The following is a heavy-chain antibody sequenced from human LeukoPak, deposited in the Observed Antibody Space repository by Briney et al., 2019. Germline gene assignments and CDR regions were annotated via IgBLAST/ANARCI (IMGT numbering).Heavy chain of an antibody. CDR1: RGTFSSYA. CDR2: IIPIFGTA. D-gene: IGHD6-13*01. V-gene: IGHV1-69*05. Sequence: GSSVKVSCKASRGTFSSYAISWVRQAPGHGLEWMGRIIPIFGTANYAQKFQGRVTITTDESTSTAYMELSSLRSEDTAVYYCASSGDSSSWSAPFDYWGQGTPVTVCS. J-gene: IGHJ4*02. CDR3: ASSGDSSSWSAPFDY.